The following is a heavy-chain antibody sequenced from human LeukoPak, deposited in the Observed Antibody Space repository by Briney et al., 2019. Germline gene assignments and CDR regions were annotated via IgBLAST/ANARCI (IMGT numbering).Heavy chain of an antibody. J-gene: IGHJ4*02. CDR1: GFIFRSYA. Sequence: GGSLRLSCAASGFIFRSYAMSWVRQAPGKGLEWVSSISSSGGRTFYADSVKGRATISRDNSKNVLYLQVNSLRAEDTAVFYCANYYYDKSGYKNWGQGTLVTVSS. D-gene: IGHD3-22*01. CDR2: ISSSGGRT. CDR3: ANYYYDKSGYKN. V-gene: IGHV3-23*01.